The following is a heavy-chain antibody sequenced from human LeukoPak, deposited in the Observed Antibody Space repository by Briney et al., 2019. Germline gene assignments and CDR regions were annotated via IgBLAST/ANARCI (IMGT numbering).Heavy chain of an antibody. Sequence: ASVKVSCKTSGYRFTDDYIHWVRQAPGQGLEWMGWINPDTDFTNCAPKFRGRVIMTRDTSISTAYLEVRRLTFDDTAIYYCAPTSEAYTSNWSVWGQGTLVTVSP. CDR2: INPDTDFT. D-gene: IGHD3-16*01. CDR1: GYRFTDDY. J-gene: IGHJ4*02. V-gene: IGHV1-2*02. CDR3: APTSEAYTSNWSV.